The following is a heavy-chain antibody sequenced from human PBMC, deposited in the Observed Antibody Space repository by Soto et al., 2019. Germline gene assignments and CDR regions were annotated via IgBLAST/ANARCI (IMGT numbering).Heavy chain of an antibody. V-gene: IGHV3-23*01. CDR2: ISGSAGST. Sequence: PGGSLRLSCAASGFSFSNYAMSWVRQAPGKGLEWVSVISGSAGSTYYADSVKGRFTISRDNSKNTLYLQMNSLRAEDTAVYYCAKDPRYCSGDNRYSGVFFDYWGQGTLVTVSS. CDR1: GFSFSNYA. D-gene: IGHD2-15*01. CDR3: AKDPRYCSGDNRYSGVFFDY. J-gene: IGHJ4*02.